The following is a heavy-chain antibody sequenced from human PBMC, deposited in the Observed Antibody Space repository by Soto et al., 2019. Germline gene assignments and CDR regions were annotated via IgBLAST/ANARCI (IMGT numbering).Heavy chain of an antibody. CDR1: GFTFSSYG. D-gene: IGHD5-12*01. CDR3: AKVEVATINYYYYYGMDV. Sequence: TGGSLRLSCAASGFTFSSYGMHWVRQAPGKGLEWVAVISYDGSNKCYADSVKGRFTISRDNSKNTLYLQMNSLRAEDTAVYYCAKVEVATINYYYYYGMDVWGQGTTVTVSS. CDR2: ISYDGSNK. V-gene: IGHV3-30*18. J-gene: IGHJ6*02.